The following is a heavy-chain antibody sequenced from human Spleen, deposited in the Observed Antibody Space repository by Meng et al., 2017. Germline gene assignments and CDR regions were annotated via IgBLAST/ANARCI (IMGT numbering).Heavy chain of an antibody. CDR3: ARDFPLYISGGGGFDP. J-gene: IGHJ5*02. CDR2: INQSGSA. Sequence: SETLSLTCAVYGGSISGYYWSWIRQPPGKGLEWIGEINQSGSATYNPSLKSRVTISVDTSKNQFSLKLTSVTAADTAVYYCARDFPLYISGGGGFDPRGQGTLVTVSS. D-gene: IGHD3-10*01. CDR1: GGSISGYY. V-gene: IGHV4-34*01.